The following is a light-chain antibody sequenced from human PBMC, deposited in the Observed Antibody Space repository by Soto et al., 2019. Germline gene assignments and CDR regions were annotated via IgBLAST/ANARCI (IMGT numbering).Light chain of an antibody. J-gene: IGKJ3*01. CDR2: HVS. CDR1: QSLIHSDGNTY. Sequence: DVVVTQSPLSLPVTLGQPASISCRSSQSLIHSDGNTYLHWFQQRPGQSPRRLIYHVSTRDSGVPDRFSGSGSGKDFTLEISRVEAEYFGVYYCMQGRHWPYTFGPGTTVDIK. V-gene: IGKV2-30*02. CDR3: MQGRHWPYT.